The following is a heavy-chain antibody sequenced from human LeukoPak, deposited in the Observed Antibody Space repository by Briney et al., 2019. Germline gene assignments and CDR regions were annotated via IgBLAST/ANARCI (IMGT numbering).Heavy chain of an antibody. CDR1: GGSISSSSYY. CDR2: IYYSGST. J-gene: IGHJ5*02. Sequence: PSGTLSLTCTVSGGSISSSSYYWGWIRQPPGKGLEWIGSIYYSGSTYYNPSLKSRVTISVDTSKNQFSLKLSSVTAADTAVYYCARHVYDDSAELWFGEYNWFDPWGQGTLVTVSS. V-gene: IGHV4-39*01. CDR3: ARHVYDDSAELWFGEYNWFDP. D-gene: IGHD3-10*01.